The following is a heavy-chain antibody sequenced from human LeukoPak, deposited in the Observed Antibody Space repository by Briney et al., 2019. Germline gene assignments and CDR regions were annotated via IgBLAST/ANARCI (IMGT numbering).Heavy chain of an antibody. CDR1: GFTFSTYW. J-gene: IGHJ4*02. Sequence: GGSLRLSCAASGFTFSTYWMTWVRQAPGKGLEWVASIMEDGSEEYYVDSVKGRFIISGDNAKNSLYLQMNTLRVEDTAVYYCARDAYDILTGIRFDYWGQGTLVTVSS. V-gene: IGHV3-7*05. CDR3: ARDAYDILTGIRFDY. D-gene: IGHD3-9*01. CDR2: IMEDGSEE.